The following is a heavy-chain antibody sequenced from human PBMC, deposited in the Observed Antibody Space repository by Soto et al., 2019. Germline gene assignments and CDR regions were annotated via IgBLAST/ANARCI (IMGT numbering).Heavy chain of an antibody. CDR2: IRSKANSYAT. CDR3: TRAVGYCSGGSCPNYGMDV. D-gene: IGHD2-15*01. J-gene: IGHJ6*02. CDR1: GFTFSGSA. Sequence: GGSLRLSCAASGFTFSGSALHWVRQASGKGLEWVGRIRSKANSYATAYAASVQGRFTISRDDSKNTAYLQMNSLKTEDTAVYYCTRAVGYCSGGSCPNYGMDVWGQGTTVTVSS. V-gene: IGHV3-73*01.